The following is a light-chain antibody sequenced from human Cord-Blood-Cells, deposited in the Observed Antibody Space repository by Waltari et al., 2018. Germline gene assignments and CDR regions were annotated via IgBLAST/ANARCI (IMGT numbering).Light chain of an antibody. CDR2: RNN. J-gene: IGLJ3*02. CDR1: SSNIGSNY. CDR3: AAWDDSLSGPV. Sequence: QSVLTQPPSASGTPGQRVTISCSGSSSNIGSNYVYWYQQLPGTAPKLLIYRNNQRPSGVPDRFSGSKAGTSASLAIIGLRSEDEADYYCAAWDDSLSGPVFGGGTKLTAL. V-gene: IGLV1-47*01.